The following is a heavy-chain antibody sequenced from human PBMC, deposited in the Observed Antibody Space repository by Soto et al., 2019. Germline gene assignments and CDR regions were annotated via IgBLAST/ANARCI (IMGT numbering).Heavy chain of an antibody. CDR3: ASQYSSTKFAF. CDR1: GVSISSNDYY. CDR2: LHYSVST. V-gene: IGHV4-39*01. D-gene: IGHD4-4*01. J-gene: IGHJ4*01. Sequence: ETLCLTCTVSGVSISSNDYYCGWVLQPPGKGLEWIGSLHYSVSTCYTPSLKSRVTISGDTSKNQFSLRVISVTAADTAVYFCASQYSSTKFAFWGHGTMVTVSS.